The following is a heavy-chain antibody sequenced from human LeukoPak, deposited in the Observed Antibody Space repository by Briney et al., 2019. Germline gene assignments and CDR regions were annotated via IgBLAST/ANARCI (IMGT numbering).Heavy chain of an antibody. CDR3: AKVSGYYYDLVYFDY. Sequence: WGSLRLSCAASGFTFSSYAMSWVRQAPGKGLEWDSAISGSGGSTYYADSVKGRFTISRDNSKNTLYLQMNSLRAEDTAVYYCAKVSGYYYDLVYFDYWGQGTLVTVSS. D-gene: IGHD3-22*01. V-gene: IGHV3-23*01. J-gene: IGHJ4*02. CDR1: GFTFSSYA. CDR2: ISGSGGST.